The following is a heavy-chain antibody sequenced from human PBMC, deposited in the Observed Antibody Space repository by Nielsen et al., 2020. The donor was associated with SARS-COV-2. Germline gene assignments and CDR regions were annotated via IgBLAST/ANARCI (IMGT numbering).Heavy chain of an antibody. CDR3: ARADKQLVQYYYYYYMDV. V-gene: IGHV1-18*04. Sequence: ASVKVSCKASGYTFTSYGISWVRQAPGQGLEWMGWISAYNGNTNYAQKLQGRVTMTTDTSTSTAYMELRSLRSDDTAVYYCARADKQLVQYYYYYYMDVWGKVTTVTVSS. CDR1: GYTFTSYG. D-gene: IGHD6-6*01. J-gene: IGHJ6*03. CDR2: ISAYNGNT.